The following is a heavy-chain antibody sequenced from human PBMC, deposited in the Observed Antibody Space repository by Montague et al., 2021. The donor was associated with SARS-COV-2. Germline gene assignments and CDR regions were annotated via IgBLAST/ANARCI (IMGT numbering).Heavy chain of an antibody. D-gene: IGHD5-12*01. Sequence: SLRLSCAASGFTFSSYEMNWVRQAPGKGLEWVSYISSSSSIIYYADSVKGRFTISRDNAKNSLYLQMNSLRAEDTAVYYCARGRGYDWNWGQGTLVTVSS. CDR2: ISSSSSII. CDR3: ARGRGYDWN. J-gene: IGHJ4*02. CDR1: GFTFSSYE. V-gene: IGHV3-48*03.